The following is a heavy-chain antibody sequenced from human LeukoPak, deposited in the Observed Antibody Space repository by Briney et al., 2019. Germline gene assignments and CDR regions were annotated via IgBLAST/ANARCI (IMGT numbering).Heavy chain of an antibody. CDR2: IYYSGNT. CDR3: ARLAHSSGWYFDY. J-gene: IGHJ4*02. Sequence: PSETLSLTCTVSGGSTSSNSYYWGWIRQPPGKGLEWIGSIYYSGNTYYNPSLKSRVTISVDTSKNQFSLKLSSVTAADTAVYYCARLAHSSGWYFDYWGQGTLVTVSS. D-gene: IGHD6-19*01. V-gene: IGHV4-39*01. CDR1: GGSTSSNSYY.